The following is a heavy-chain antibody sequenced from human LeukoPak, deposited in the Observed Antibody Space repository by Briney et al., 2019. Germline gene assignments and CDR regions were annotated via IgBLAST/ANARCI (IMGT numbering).Heavy chain of an antibody. V-gene: IGHV3-21*01. CDR1: GFTFSSYN. CDR2: ISSSSSYI. D-gene: IGHD5-12*01. CDR3: AREGLRMNDY. J-gene: IGHJ4*02. Sequence: GGSLRLSCAASGFTFSSYNMNWVRQAPGKGLEWVSSISSSSSYIYYADSVKGRFTISRDNAKNSLYLQMNSLRAEDTAVYYCAREGLRMNDYWGQGTLVTVSS.